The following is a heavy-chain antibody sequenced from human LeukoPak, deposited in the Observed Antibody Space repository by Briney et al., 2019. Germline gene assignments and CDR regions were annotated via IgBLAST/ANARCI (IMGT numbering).Heavy chain of an antibody. CDR2: IWYDGSNK. CDR3: ARGWWEGYYYYGMDV. V-gene: IGHV3-33*01. D-gene: IGHD1-26*01. J-gene: IGHJ6*02. CDR1: GFTFSSYG. Sequence: PGRSLRLSCAASGFTFSSYGMHWVRQAPGKGLEWVAVIWYDGSNKYYADSVKGRFTISRDNSKNTLYLQMNSLRAEDTAVYYCARGWWEGYYYYGMDVWGQGTTVTVSS.